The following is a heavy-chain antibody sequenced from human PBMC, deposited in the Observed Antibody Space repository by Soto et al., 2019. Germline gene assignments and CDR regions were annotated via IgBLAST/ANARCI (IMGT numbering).Heavy chain of an antibody. J-gene: IGHJ5*02. Sequence: PWGSLRLSCAASGFTFSSYAMSWIRQPPGKGLEWIGYIYYSGSTNYNPSLKSRVTISVDTSKNQFSLKLSSVTAADTAVYYCARDRIAAHYNWFDPWGQGTLVTVSS. CDR1: GFTFSSYA. V-gene: IGHV4-59*01. CDR2: IYYSGST. CDR3: ARDRIAAHYNWFDP.